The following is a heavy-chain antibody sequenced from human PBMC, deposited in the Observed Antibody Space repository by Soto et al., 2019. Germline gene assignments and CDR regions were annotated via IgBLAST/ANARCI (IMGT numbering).Heavy chain of an antibody. CDR1: GGTLSSYA. CDR2: IIPIFNIP. CDR3: AKARGYGSGRNNHYYGMDV. V-gene: IGHV1-69*17. Sequence: QVHLVQSGSEVRKPGSSVKVSCKDSGGTLSSYAITWVRLAPGQGIEWMGGIIPIFNIPDYAQKFQGRVSFTADKATSTAYMELSNLRPEDTAIYYCAKARGYGSGRNNHYYGMDVWGQGTTVTVSS. D-gene: IGHD3-10*01. J-gene: IGHJ6*02.